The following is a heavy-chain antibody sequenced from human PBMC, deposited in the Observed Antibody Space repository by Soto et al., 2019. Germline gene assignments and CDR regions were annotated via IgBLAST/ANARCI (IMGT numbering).Heavy chain of an antibody. Sequence: GASVKVSCKASGYTFTSYGISWVRQAPGQGLEWIGWISAYNGNTNYAQKLQGRVTMTTDTSTSTAYMELRSLRSDDTAVYYCAREGGIAESGTTPYYYYGMDVWGQGTTVTAS. CDR1: GYTFTSYG. CDR2: ISAYNGNT. V-gene: IGHV1-18*01. J-gene: IGHJ6*02. CDR3: AREGGIAESGTTPYYYYGMDV. D-gene: IGHD6-13*01.